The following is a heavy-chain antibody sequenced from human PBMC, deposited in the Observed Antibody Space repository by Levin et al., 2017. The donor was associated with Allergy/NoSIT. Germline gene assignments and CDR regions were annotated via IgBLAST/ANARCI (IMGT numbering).Heavy chain of an antibody. J-gene: IGHJ4*02. CDR3: AHLHGGQTRFYFDY. D-gene: IGHD1-1*01. V-gene: IGHV2-5*02. CDR1: GFSLSTSGVG. Sequence: SGPTLVKPTQTLTLTCTFSGFSLSTSGVGVGWIRQPPGKALEWLALIYWDDDKRYSPSLKSRLTITKDTSKNQVVLTMTNMDPVDTATYYCAHLHGGQTRFYFDYWGQGTLVTVSS. CDR2: IYWDDDK.